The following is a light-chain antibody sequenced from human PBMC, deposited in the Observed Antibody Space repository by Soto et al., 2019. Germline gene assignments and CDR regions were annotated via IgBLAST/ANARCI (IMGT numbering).Light chain of an antibody. CDR1: QAISRY. V-gene: IGKV1-33*01. CDR3: QHYTTLPIT. J-gene: IGKJ5*01. Sequence: DIQMTQSPSSLSASVRERATITSQASQAISRYLNWYQQKPGKAPKLLIYDASNLEIGVPSRFIGGGSGTDFTLTITSLQPEDFATYYCQHYTTLPITFGQGTRLESK. CDR2: DAS.